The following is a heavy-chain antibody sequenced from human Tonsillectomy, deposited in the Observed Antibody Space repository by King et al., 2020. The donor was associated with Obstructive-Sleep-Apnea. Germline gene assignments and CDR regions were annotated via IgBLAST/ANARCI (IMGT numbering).Heavy chain of an antibody. V-gene: IGHV3-33*01. Sequence: VQLVESGGGVVQPGRSLRLSCAASGFTFSSYVMHWVRQAPGKGLEWVAVIWYDGSNKYYADSVKGRFTISRDNSKNTLYLQMNSLRAEDTAVYYCASEGDSEAFDIWGQGTMVTVSS. D-gene: IGHD2-21*02. CDR3: ASEGDSEAFDI. CDR2: IWYDGSNK. CDR1: GFTFSSYV. J-gene: IGHJ3*02.